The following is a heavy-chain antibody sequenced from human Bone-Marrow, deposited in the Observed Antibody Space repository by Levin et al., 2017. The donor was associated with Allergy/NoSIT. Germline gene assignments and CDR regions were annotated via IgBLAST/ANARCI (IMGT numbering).Heavy chain of an antibody. J-gene: IGHJ4*02. CDR3: TSRYFDWLLYPYFDY. V-gene: IGHV3-15*07. CDR1: GFTFSNAW. D-gene: IGHD3-9*01. Sequence: GESLKISCAASGFTFSNAWMNWVRQAPGKGLEWVGRIKSKTDGGTTDYAAPVKGRFTISRDDSKNTLYLQMNSLKTEDTAVYYCTSRYFDWLLYPYFDYWGQGTLVTVSS. CDR2: IKSKTDGGTT.